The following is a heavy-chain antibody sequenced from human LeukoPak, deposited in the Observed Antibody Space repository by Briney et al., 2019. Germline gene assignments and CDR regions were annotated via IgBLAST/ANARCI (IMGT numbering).Heavy chain of an antibody. D-gene: IGHD2-2*03. CDR2: IRYDGSNK. V-gene: IGHV3-30*02. J-gene: IGHJ4*02. Sequence: GGSLRLSCAASGFTFSSYGMHWVRQAPGKGLEWVAFIRYDGSNKYYADSVKGRFTISRDNSKNTLYLQMNSLRAEDTAVYYCAPLPGGYCSSTSCPPDYWGQGTLVTVSS. CDR1: GFTFSSYG. CDR3: APLPGGYCSSTSCPPDY.